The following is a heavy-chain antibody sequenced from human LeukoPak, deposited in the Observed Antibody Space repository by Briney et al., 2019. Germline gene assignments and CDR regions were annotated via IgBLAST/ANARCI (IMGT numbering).Heavy chain of an antibody. CDR2: ISYDGSNK. CDR1: GFTFSSYA. Sequence: GGSLRLSCAASGFTFSSYAMHWVRQAPGKGLEWVAVISYDGSNKYYADSVKGRFTISRDNSKNTLYLQMNSLRAEDTAVYYCARSDYDLGSAFDIWGQGTMVTVSS. D-gene: IGHD3-16*01. V-gene: IGHV3-30*04. J-gene: IGHJ3*02. CDR3: ARSDYDLGSAFDI.